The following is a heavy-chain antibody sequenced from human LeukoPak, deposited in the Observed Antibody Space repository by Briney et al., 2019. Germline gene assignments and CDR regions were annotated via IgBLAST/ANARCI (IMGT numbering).Heavy chain of an antibody. CDR1: GGSISSSNW. CDR2: IYHSGST. CDR3: ARALLGGFYGMDV. J-gene: IGHJ6*02. D-gene: IGHD2-15*01. Sequence: SETLSLTCAVSGGSISSSNWWSWVRQPPGKGLEWIGEIYHSGSTNYNPSLKSRVTISIDKSKNQFSLKLSSVNAADTAVYYCARALLGGFYGMDVWGQGTTVTVSS. V-gene: IGHV4-4*02.